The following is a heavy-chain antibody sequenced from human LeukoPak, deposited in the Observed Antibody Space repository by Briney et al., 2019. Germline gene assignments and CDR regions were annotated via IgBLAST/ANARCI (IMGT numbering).Heavy chain of an antibody. D-gene: IGHD5-24*01. CDR1: GLTFSNYR. CDR3: AGHPAEMNTL. V-gene: IGHV3-21*01. CDR2: ISSSGNYI. J-gene: IGHJ4*02. Sequence: PGGSLRLSCAASGLTFSNYRMNWVRQAPGKGLEGVSSISSSGNYIYYADSMRGRFTISRDNAKNSVYLQMSSLRAEDTAVYYCAGHPAEMNTLWGQGTLVTVPS.